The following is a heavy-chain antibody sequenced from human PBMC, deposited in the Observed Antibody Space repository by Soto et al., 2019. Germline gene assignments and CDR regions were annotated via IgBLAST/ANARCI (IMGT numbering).Heavy chain of an antibody. Sequence: QLQLQESGPGLVKPSETLSLTCTVSGGSISRSSYYWGWIRQPPGKGLEWIGSVYHSGSSYYNPSLKSRLTMSVDTSKNQFSLKLSSVTAADTAVYYCARNTIVGVVIVFDYWGQGTLVTVSS. D-gene: IGHD3-3*01. CDR3: ARNTIVGVVIVFDY. CDR2: VYHSGSS. V-gene: IGHV4-39*01. CDR1: GGSISRSSYY. J-gene: IGHJ4*02.